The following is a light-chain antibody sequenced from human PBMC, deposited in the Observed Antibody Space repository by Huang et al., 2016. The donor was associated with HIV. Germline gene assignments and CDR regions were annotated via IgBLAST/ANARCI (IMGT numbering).Light chain of an antibody. J-gene: IGKJ3*01. CDR3: QQYNDWPIT. CDR1: QSVSGN. CDR2: GAS. Sequence: EIVMTQSPATLSVSPVERATLSCRASQSVSGNLAWYQQKPGQAPRLLIYGASTRATGIPAKFRGSGSGTEFTLTITSLQSEDFAIYYCQQYNDWPITFGPGTKVDMK. V-gene: IGKV3-15*01.